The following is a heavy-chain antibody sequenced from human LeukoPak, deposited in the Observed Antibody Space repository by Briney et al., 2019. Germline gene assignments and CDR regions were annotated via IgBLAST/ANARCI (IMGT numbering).Heavy chain of an antibody. CDR1: GGSFSGYY. Sequence: SETLSLTCAVYGGSFSGYYWSWIRQPPGKGLEWIGNIYYSGRTYYNPSLKSRVTISVDTSKNQFSLKLSSVTAADTAVYYCARDRSPNDFWNPQFYYYMDVWGKGTTVTVSS. J-gene: IGHJ6*03. CDR3: ARDRSPNDFWNPQFYYYMDV. V-gene: IGHV4-34*01. CDR2: IYYSGRT. D-gene: IGHD3-3*01.